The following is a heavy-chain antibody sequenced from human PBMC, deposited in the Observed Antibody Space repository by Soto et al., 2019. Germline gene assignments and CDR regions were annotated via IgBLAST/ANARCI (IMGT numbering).Heavy chain of an antibody. CDR1: GLSITDSEMG. J-gene: IGHJ5*02. V-gene: IGHV2-26*01. Sequence: QVTLKESGPVLVKPTETLTLRCTVSGLSITDSEMGVSWIRQPPGQPLEWLAHIDSSGEKSYRTFLTSRLAISKYTSKSQIVLTMTNMDPADTATYYCARRHLAVAVSPWFDPWGQGIPVTVSS. CDR2: IDSSGEK. D-gene: IGHD6-19*01. CDR3: ARRHLAVAVSPWFDP.